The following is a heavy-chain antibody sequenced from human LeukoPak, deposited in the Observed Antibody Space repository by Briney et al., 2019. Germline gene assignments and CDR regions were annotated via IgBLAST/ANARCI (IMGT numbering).Heavy chain of an antibody. CDR2: IYYSGST. Sequence: SPETLSLTCTVSGGSISSYYWSWIRQPPGKGLEWIGYIYYSGSTNYNPSLKSRVTISVDTSKNQFSLKLSSVTAADTAVYYCATGALSGGQDYWGQGTLVTVSS. CDR1: GGSISSYY. V-gene: IGHV4-59*08. D-gene: IGHD7-27*01. CDR3: ATGALSGGQDY. J-gene: IGHJ4*02.